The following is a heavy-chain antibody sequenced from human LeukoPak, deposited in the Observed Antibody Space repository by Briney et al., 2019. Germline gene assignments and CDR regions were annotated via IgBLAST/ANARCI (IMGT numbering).Heavy chain of an antibody. CDR1: GVTFSSYG. D-gene: IGHD3-10*01. CDR3: ARVEGPGIPRWFDP. J-gene: IGHJ5*02. Sequence: GGPLRLSCAATGVTFSSYGMSWVRQAPGKGLEWVSFINSRISAIYYADSVKGRFTIFRDNAKNLLYLQMSSLRAEDTAVYYCARVEGPGIPRWFDPWGQGTLVTVSS. CDR2: INSRISAI. V-gene: IGHV3-48*01.